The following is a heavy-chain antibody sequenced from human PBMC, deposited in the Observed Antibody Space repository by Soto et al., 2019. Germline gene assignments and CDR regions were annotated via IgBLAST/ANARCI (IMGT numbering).Heavy chain of an antibody. J-gene: IGHJ4*02. Sequence: HGGSLRLSCAASGFTFSSYAMHWGRQAPGKGLEWVALISYDGSDKDYADSVKGRFTISRDNSSNTLFLQMHSLRAEDTAVYYCASDYYKYYDSSGYYRTPAYWGQGTLVTVSS. CDR3: ASDYYKYYDSSGYYRTPAY. V-gene: IGHV3-30-3*01. CDR1: GFTFSSYA. CDR2: ISYDGSDK. D-gene: IGHD3-22*01.